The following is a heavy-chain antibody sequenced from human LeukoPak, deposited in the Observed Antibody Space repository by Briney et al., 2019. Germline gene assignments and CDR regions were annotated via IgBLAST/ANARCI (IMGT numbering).Heavy chain of an antibody. Sequence: SETLSLTCTVSGGSISSYYWSWIRQPAGKGLEWIGRIYTSGSTNYNPSLKSRVTMSVDTSNNQFALRLSSVTAADTAVYYCARDLDSSSRRMDVWGQGTTVTVSS. V-gene: IGHV4-4*07. J-gene: IGHJ6*02. D-gene: IGHD6-13*01. CDR3: ARDLDSSSRRMDV. CDR1: GGSISSYY. CDR2: IYTSGST.